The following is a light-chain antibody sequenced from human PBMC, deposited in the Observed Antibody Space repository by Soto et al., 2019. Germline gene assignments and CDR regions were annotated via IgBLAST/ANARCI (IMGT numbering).Light chain of an antibody. J-gene: IGKJ2*01. CDR3: QQYHNRPH. V-gene: IGKV3-15*01. CDR1: QTVGSN. Sequence: EIVMTQSPATLSASPGQRATLSCRASQTVGSNLAWYQQRPGQAPSLLIYAASTRATGVPARFSGSGSGTEFTLNISSLQSEDFAVYYCQQYHNRPHLGQGTKLDFK. CDR2: AAS.